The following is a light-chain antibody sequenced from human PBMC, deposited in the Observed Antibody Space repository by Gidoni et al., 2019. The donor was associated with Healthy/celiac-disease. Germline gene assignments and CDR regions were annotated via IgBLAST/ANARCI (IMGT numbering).Light chain of an antibody. J-gene: IGKJ2*01. V-gene: IGKV3-11*01. CDR2: DAS. CDR1: QSVSSY. CDR3: QQRSNWPPMYT. Sequence: EIVLPQSPATLSLSPGERATLSCRASQSVSSYLAWYQQKPGQAPRLLIYDASNRATGIPARVSGSGSGTDFTLTISSLEPEDFAVYYCQQRSNWPPMYTFGQGTKLEIK.